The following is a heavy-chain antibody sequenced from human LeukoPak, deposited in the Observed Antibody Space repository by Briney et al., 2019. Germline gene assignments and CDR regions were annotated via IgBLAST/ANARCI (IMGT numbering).Heavy chain of an antibody. J-gene: IGHJ6*02. Sequence: GGSLRLSCAASGFTFSSYAMHWVRQAPGKGLEYVSAISSIGGSTYYANSVKGRFTISRDNSKNTLYLQMGSLRAEDMAVYYCARDRFHDPVADYYYYYGMDVWGQGTTVTVSS. CDR2: ISSIGGST. D-gene: IGHD6-19*01. CDR3: ARDRFHDPVADYYYYYGMDV. CDR1: GFTFSSYA. V-gene: IGHV3-64*01.